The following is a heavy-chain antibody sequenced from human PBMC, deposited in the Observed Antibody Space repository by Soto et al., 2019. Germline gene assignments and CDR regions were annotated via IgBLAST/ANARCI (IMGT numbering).Heavy chain of an antibody. J-gene: IGHJ4*02. CDR1: GGTFSSYA. CDR2: IIPIFGTA. Sequence: SVKVSCKASGGTFSSYAISWVRQAPGQGLEWMGGIIPIFGTANYAQKFQGRVTITADESTSTAYMELSSLRSEDTAVYYCARVRRHSSGWYYFDYWGQGTLVTVSS. V-gene: IGHV1-69*13. D-gene: IGHD6-19*01. CDR3: ARVRRHSSGWYYFDY.